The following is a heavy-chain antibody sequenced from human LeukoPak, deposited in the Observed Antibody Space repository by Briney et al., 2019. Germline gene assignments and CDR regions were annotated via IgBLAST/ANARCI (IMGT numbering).Heavy chain of an antibody. V-gene: IGHV3-23*01. D-gene: IGHD2-8*02. CDR1: GFTFSSYA. CDR2: ISGSGGST. J-gene: IGHJ4*02. Sequence: TGGSLRVSCAASGFTFSSYAMSWVRQAPGKGLEWVSAISGSGGSTYCADSVKGRFTISRDNSKNTLYLQMNSLRAEDTAVYYCAKLATLVVPLDYWGQGTLVTVSS. CDR3: AKLATLVVPLDY.